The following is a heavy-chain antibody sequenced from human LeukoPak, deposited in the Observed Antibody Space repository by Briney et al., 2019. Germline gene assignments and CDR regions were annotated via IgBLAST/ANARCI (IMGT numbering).Heavy chain of an antibody. V-gene: IGHV3-30*02. CDR2: IRFDGSYE. D-gene: IGHD5-24*01. CDR1: GFTFSSYG. J-gene: IGHJ4*02. CDR3: ARTKEMATISYFDS. Sequence: GGSLRLSCAASGFTFSSYGMHWVRQAPGKGLEWVTFIRFDGSYEDYADSVKGRFTISRDNAKNSLYLQMNSLRAEDTAVYYCARTKEMATISYFDSWGQGTLVTVSS.